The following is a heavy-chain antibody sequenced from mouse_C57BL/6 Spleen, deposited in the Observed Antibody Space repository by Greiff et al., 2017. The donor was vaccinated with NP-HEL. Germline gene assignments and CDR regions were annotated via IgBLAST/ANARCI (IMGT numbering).Heavy chain of an antibody. V-gene: IGHV1-80*01. J-gene: IGHJ1*03. D-gene: IGHD2-1*01. CDR2: IYPGDGDT. CDR1: GYAFSSYW. CDR3: ARSVYGIHWYFDV. Sequence: VQLQQSGAELVKPGASVKISCKASGYAFSSYWMNWVKQRPGKGLEWIGQIYPGDGDTNYNGKFKGKATLTADKSSSTAYMQLSSLTSEDSAVYFCARSVYGIHWYFDVWGTGTTVTVSS.